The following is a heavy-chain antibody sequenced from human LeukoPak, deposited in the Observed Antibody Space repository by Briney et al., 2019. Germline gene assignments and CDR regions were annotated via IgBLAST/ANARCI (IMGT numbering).Heavy chain of an antibody. V-gene: IGHV4-34*01. Sequence: SETLSLTCAVYGGSFSGYYWSWIRQPPGKGLEWIGEVSHSGITNYNPSLKSRVAILEDTSKNQVSLKLTSVTAADTAVYYCARKRWLGPIDYWGQGTLVTVSS. D-gene: IGHD6-19*01. CDR1: GGSFSGYY. CDR2: VSHSGIT. J-gene: IGHJ4*02. CDR3: ARKRWLGPIDY.